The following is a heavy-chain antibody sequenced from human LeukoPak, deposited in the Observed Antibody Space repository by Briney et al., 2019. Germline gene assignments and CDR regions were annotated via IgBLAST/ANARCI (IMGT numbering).Heavy chain of an antibody. CDR2: IYYSGST. J-gene: IGHJ4*02. D-gene: IGHD6-13*01. CDR1: GGSISSYY. V-gene: IGHV4-59*01. Sequence: NPSETLSLTCTVSGGSISSYYWSWIRQPRGKGLEGVGYIYYSGSTNYNPSLKSRVTISVATSKNQFSLKLSSVTAADTAVYYCASGGSSWYYYFDYWGQGTLVTVSS. CDR3: ASGGSSWYYYFDY.